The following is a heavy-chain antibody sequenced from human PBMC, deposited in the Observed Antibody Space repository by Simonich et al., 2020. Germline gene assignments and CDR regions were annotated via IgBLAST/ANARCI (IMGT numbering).Heavy chain of an antibody. CDR3: ARFPGIYYYYGMDV. J-gene: IGHJ6*02. CDR2: VNPNSGGT. V-gene: IGHV1-2*06. CDR1: GYTFTGYY. Sequence: GAEVKKPGASVKVSCKASGYTFTGYYMHWVRQAPGQGLEWMGRVNPNSGGTNYAQKFQGRVTMTRDTSISTAYMELSRLRSDDTAVYYCARFPGIYYYYGMDVWGQGTTVTVSS. D-gene: IGHD3-10*01.